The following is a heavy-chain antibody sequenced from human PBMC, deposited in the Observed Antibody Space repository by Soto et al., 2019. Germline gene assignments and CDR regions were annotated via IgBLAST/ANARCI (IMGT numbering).Heavy chain of an antibody. CDR1: GYTFTSYY. V-gene: IGHV1-46*03. D-gene: IGHD5-12*01. CDR2: INPSGGST. Sequence: QVQLVQSGAEVKKPGASVKVYCKASGYTFTSYYMHWVRQAPGQGLEWMGIINPSGGSTSYAQKLQRRVTMTRDTSTSTVYMELSSLRSEDKAVYYCARLQSSGCEMTDYWGQGTLVTVSS. CDR3: ARLQSSGCEMTDY. J-gene: IGHJ4*02.